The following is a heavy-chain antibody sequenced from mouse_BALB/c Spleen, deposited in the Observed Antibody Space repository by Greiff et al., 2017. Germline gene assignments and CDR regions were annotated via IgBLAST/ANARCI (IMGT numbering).Heavy chain of an antibody. CDR1: GFTFSSYA. J-gene: IGHJ2*01. Sequence: EVKLEESGGGLVKPGGSLKLSCAASGFTFSSYAMSWVRQTPEKRLEWVATISSGGSYTYYPDSVKGRFTISRDNAKNTLYLQMSSLRSEDTAMYYCAREGYGFFDYWGQGTTLTVSS. D-gene: IGHD1-2*01. CDR2: ISSGGSYT. CDR3: AREGYGFFDY. V-gene: IGHV5-9-3*01.